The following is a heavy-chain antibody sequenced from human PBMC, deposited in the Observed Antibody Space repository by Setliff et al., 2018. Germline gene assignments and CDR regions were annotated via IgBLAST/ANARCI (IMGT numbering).Heavy chain of an antibody. CDR1: GGSISSGSDY. D-gene: IGHD1-1*01. V-gene: IGHV4-61*09. J-gene: IGHJ4*02. CDR2: IYTTGIT. CDR3: ARDRGSNNSPEDFDY. Sequence: SETLSLTCSVSGGSISSGSDYWTWIRQPAGKALEWIGHIYTTGITSYNPSLKSRVTISVDTSKNQFFLKVRSVTAADTAVYYCARDRGSNNSPEDFDYWGLGTLVTVSS.